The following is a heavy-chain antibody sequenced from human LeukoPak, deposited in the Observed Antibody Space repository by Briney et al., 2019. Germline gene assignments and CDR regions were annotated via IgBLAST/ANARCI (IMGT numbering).Heavy chain of an antibody. J-gene: IGHJ3*02. Sequence: PGGSLRLSCAASGFTFSSYGMHWVRQAPGKGLEWVAYIRYDGRNKYYADSVKGRFTISRDNSKNTLYLQMNSLRAEDTAVYYCAKKTSTVTTWDAFDIWGQGTMVTVSS. CDR2: IRYDGRNK. CDR3: AKKTSTVTTWDAFDI. CDR1: GFTFSSYG. V-gene: IGHV3-30*02. D-gene: IGHD4-17*01.